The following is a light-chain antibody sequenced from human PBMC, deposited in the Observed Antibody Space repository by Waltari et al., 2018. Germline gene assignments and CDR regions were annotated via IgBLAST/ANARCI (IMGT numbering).Light chain of an antibody. CDR2: DVI. V-gene: IGLV2-14*03. Sequence: QSALTQPASVSGSPGQAITISRTGTCRDIGGYVASSGYQQYPGKPPKLIIYDVIYRPSGVSNRFSGAKSGNTAALTISGLQAEDEANYYCCSYTSASTLGVFGGGTKLTVL. CDR3: CSYTSASTLGV. CDR1: CRDIGGYVA. J-gene: IGLJ3*02.